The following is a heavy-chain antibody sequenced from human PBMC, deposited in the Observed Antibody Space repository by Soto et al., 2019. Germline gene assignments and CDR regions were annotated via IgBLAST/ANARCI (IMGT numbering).Heavy chain of an antibody. D-gene: IGHD4-17*01. J-gene: IGHJ4*02. CDR3: AKDRYGDYGGIDY. Sequence: EVQLLESGGGLVQPGGSLRLSCAASGFTFSTYAMIWVRQAPGKGLEWVSVITGSGGSTYYADSVKGRFTISRDTSKNTLVLQMNSLRAEDTAVYYCAKDRYGDYGGIDYWGQGTMVTVAS. CDR1: GFTFSTYA. CDR2: ITGSGGST. V-gene: IGHV3-23*01.